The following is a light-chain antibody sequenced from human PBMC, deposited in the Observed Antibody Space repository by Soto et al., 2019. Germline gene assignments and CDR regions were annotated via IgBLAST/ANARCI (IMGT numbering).Light chain of an antibody. CDR2: GAS. CDR3: QQYSTSPGT. V-gene: IGKV3-20*01. CDR1: QSVASGS. Sequence: EIVLTQSPGTLSLSPGERATLTCRASQSVASGSLAWYQQKPGQAPRLLIYGASTRAAGIPDRFSGSGSGTDFPLSIGRLEPEDFAVYSCQQYSTSPGTFGQGTRVEIK. J-gene: IGKJ1*01.